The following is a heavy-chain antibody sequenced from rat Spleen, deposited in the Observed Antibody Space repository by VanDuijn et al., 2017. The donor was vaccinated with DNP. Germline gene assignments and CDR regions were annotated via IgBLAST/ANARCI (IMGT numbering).Heavy chain of an antibody. CDR2: ITSTGGRT. V-gene: IGHV5-20*01. Sequence: EVQLVESGGGSVQPGRSLKLSCAASGFTFSYYGMAWVRQAPKKGLEWVASITSTGGRTSYRDSVKGRFTISRDNAKSILYLQMDSLRSEDTATFYCTTDFERGYWGQGVMVTVS. D-gene: IGHD1-11*01. J-gene: IGHJ2*01. CDR3: TTDFERGY. CDR1: GFTFSYYG.